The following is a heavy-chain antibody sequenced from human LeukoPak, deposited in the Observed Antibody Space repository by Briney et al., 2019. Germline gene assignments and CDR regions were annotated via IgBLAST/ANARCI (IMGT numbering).Heavy chain of an antibody. CDR1: GGSINSGGYY. J-gene: IGHJ4*02. V-gene: IGHV4-31*03. CDR3: ARGYDSSAYYPFNY. CDR2: IYYSGST. D-gene: IGHD3-22*01. Sequence: SETLSLTCTVSGGSINSGGYYWSWIRQHPGKGLEWIGYIYYSGSTYYNPSLKSRVTISVDTSKNQFSLKLSSVTAADTAVYYCARGYDSSAYYPFNYWGQGTLVTVSS.